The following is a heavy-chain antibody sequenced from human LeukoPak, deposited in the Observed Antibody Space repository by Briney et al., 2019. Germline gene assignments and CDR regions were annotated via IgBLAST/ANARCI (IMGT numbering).Heavy chain of an antibody. J-gene: IGHJ5*02. CDR1: GGSISSYY. CDR3: ARDVYYYGSGSYYRGNWFDP. Sequence: SETLSLTCTVSGGSISSYYWSWIRQPPGKGLEWIGYIYYSGSTNYNPSLKSRVTISVDTSKNQFSLKLSSVTAADTAVYYCARDVYYYGSGSYYRGNWFDPWGQGTLVTVSS. D-gene: IGHD3-10*01. V-gene: IGHV4-59*01. CDR2: IYYSGST.